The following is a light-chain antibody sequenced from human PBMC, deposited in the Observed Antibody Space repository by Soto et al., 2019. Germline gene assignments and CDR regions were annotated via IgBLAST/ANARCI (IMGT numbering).Light chain of an antibody. CDR3: QQYYSYPWT. V-gene: IGKV1-8*01. CDR2: AAS. J-gene: IGKJ1*01. Sequence: AIRMTQSPSSLSASTGDRVTITCRARQGISSYLAWYQQKPGKAPKLLIYAASTLQSWVPSRFSGSGSGTDFTLTISCLQSEDFATYYCQQYYSYPWTFGQGTKVEIK. CDR1: QGISSY.